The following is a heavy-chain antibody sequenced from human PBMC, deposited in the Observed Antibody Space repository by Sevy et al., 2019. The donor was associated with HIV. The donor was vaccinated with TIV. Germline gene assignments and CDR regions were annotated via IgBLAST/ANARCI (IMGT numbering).Heavy chain of an antibody. D-gene: IGHD2-15*01. CDR3: ARGYCSGTSCSSGRAWVAFDI. CDR2: ISSSSNYI. CDR1: GFTFSSYS. V-gene: IGHV3-21*01. Sequence: GGSLRLSYAVSGFTFSSYSMNWVRQAPGRGLEWVSSISSSSNYIYYADSVKGRFTISRDNAKDSLFLQMNRLRAEDTAIYYCARGYCSGTSCSSGRAWVAFDIWGQGTMVTVSS. J-gene: IGHJ3*02.